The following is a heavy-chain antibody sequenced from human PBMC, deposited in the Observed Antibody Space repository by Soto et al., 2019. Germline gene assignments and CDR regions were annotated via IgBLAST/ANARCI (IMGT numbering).Heavy chain of an antibody. CDR3: ATDLDD. J-gene: IGHJ1*01. CDR2: INNHGSER. CDR1: GFSFSKYW. Sequence: PGEFLRLSYGACGFSFSKYWLSWARQAPGKGLECVANINNHGSERNYVDYVKGRFTISRENTKNSLYLKMHSLSDEDTAVYYWATDLDDWGPGT. D-gene: IGHD1-1*01. V-gene: IGHV3-7*01.